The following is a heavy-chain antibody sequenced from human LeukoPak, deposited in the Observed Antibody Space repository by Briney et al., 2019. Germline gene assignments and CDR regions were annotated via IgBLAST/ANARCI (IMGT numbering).Heavy chain of an antibody. CDR3: ARERDCSSTSCYSWWFDP. D-gene: IGHD2-2*01. V-gene: IGHV3-74*01. Sequence: GGSLRLSCAASGFAFSSYWMHWVRQAPGKGLVWVSRINSDGSSTSYADSVKGRFTISRDNAKNTLCLQMNSLRAEDTAVYYCARERDCSSTSCYSWWFDPWGQGTLVTVSS. J-gene: IGHJ5*02. CDR2: INSDGSST. CDR1: GFAFSSYW.